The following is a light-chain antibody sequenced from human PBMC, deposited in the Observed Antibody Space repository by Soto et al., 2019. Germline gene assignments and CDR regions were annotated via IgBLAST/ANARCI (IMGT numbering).Light chain of an antibody. V-gene: IGKV3-20*01. J-gene: IGKJ5*01. CDR1: QSVSSSY. Sequence: IVLPQSPGTLSFSPGERATLSCRASQSVSSSYLAWYQQKPGQAPRLLIYGASSRATGIPDRFSGSGSGTDFTLTISRLEPEDFAVYYCQQYGSSPPITFGQGTRLEIK. CDR3: QQYGSSPPIT. CDR2: GAS.